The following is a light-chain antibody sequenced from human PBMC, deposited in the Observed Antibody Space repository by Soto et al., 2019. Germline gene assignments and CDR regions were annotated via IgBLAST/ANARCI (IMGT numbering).Light chain of an antibody. V-gene: IGLV1-40*01. CDR2: GDN. Sequence: QSVLTQPPSVSGAPGQRVSISCTGSTSNIGAPYDVHWYHHLPGTAPKLLIYGDNNRPSGVPDRFSGSKSGTSASLAITRLQAEDEDDYYCQSYDISLHNYVFGTGTKLTVL. CDR3: QSYDISLHNYV. J-gene: IGLJ1*01. CDR1: TSNIGAPYD.